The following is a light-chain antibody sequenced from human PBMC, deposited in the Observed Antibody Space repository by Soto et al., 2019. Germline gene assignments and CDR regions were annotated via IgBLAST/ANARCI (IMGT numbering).Light chain of an antibody. CDR2: AAS. V-gene: IGKV3-15*01. Sequence: EVVTTQSPATLSVSPWERATLSCRASQGLGTNLAWYQQKPGQAPRLLIYAASTRATGVPGRFSGSGSGTEFTLTISSLQSEDFAVYYCQQYGSSRTFGQGTKVDIK. J-gene: IGKJ1*01. CDR1: QGLGTN. CDR3: QQYGSSRT.